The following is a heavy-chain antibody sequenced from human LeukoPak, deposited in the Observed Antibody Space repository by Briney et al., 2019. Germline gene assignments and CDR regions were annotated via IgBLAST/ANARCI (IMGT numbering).Heavy chain of an antibody. CDR2: IYYSRIT. D-gene: IGHD3-10*01. V-gene: IGHV4-59*01. J-gene: IGHJ4*02. CDR3: ARDYGSGSSYPFDY. CDR1: GGSINSGY. Sequence: PSETLSLTCSVSGGSINSGYWSWIRQPPGKGLEWIGYIYYSRITNYNPSLKSRVTISVDTSKNQFSLKLSSVTAADAAVYYCARDYGSGSSYPFDYWGQGTLVTVSS.